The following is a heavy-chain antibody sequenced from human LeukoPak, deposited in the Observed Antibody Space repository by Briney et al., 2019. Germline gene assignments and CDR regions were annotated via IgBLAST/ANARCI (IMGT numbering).Heavy chain of an antibody. V-gene: IGHV3-64D*09. J-gene: IGHJ4*02. CDR3: VKAGGMTTVTNFDY. CDR1: EFTFSFYA. D-gene: IGHD4-11*01. CDR2: ISSDGGST. Sequence: GGSLRLSCSASEFTFSFYAMHWVRQAPGKGLEYVSAISSDGGSTYYSDSVRGRFTISRDNTQNTLYLQMSSLRADDTAVYYCVKAGGMTTVTNFDYWGQGTLVTVSS.